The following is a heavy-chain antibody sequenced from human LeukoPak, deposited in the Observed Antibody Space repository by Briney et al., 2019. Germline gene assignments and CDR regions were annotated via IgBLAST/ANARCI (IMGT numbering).Heavy chain of an antibody. CDR1: GGSISSYY. J-gene: IGHJ6*02. D-gene: IGHD2-2*02. Sequence: SETVSLTCTVSGGSISSYYWSWIRQPAGKGLEWIGRIYTSGSTNYNPSLKSRVTMSVDTSKNQFSLKLSSVTAADTAVYYCARDSSAYCSSTSCYTGYYYGMDVWGQGTTVTVSS. CDR2: IYTSGST. CDR3: ARDSSAYCSSTSCYTGYYYGMDV. V-gene: IGHV4-4*07.